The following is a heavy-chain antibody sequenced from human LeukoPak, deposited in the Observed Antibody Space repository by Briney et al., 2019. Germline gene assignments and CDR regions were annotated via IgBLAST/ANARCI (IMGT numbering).Heavy chain of an antibody. D-gene: IGHD2-2*01. CDR1: GGTFSSYA. CDR3: ARENCSSTSCWFDP. J-gene: IGHJ5*02. Sequence: SVKVSCKASGGTFSSYAISWVRQAPGQGLEWMGGIIPIFGTANYAQKFQGRVTITADKSTSTAYMELSSLRSEGTAVYYCARENCSSTSCWFDPWGQGTLVTVSS. V-gene: IGHV1-69*06. CDR2: IIPIFGTA.